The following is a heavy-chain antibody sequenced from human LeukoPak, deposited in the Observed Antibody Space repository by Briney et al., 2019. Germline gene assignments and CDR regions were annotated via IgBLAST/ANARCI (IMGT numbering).Heavy chain of an antibody. J-gene: IGHJ4*02. CDR1: GDSISSYY. CDR2: FYASGST. D-gene: IGHD1-1*01. Sequence: SETLSLTCNVSGDSISSYYWSWIRQPAGKGLEWIGRFYASGSTNYNPSLKSRVTVPVDTSKNQFSLKLTSVTAADTAVYYCATGDNSFDNWGQGTLVTVSS. CDR3: ATGDNSFDN. V-gene: IGHV4-4*07.